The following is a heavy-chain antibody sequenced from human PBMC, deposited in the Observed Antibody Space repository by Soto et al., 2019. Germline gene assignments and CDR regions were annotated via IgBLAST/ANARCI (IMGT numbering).Heavy chain of an antibody. Sequence: GGSLRLSCAASGFTFSSYAMSWVRQAPGKGLEWVSAISGSGGSTYYADSVKGRFTISRDNSKNTLYLQMNSLRAEDTAVYYCAKDTAEAPIVVVVAVEWLVPGVPDYWGQGTLVTVSS. V-gene: IGHV3-23*01. CDR3: AKDTAEAPIVVVVAVEWLVPGVPDY. CDR1: GFTFSSYA. J-gene: IGHJ4*02. D-gene: IGHD2-15*01. CDR2: ISGSGGST.